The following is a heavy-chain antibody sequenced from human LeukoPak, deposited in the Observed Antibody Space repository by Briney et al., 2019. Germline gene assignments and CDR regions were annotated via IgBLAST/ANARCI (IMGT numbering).Heavy chain of an antibody. D-gene: IGHD3-10*01. CDR2: IYTSGST. CDR1: GGSISSYY. J-gene: IGHJ6*03. Sequence: PSETLSLTCSVSGGSISSYYWSWIRQPAGKGLECIGRIYTSGSTNYNPSLKSRVTMSVDTSKNQFSLKLSSVTAADTAVYYCARVLWGVTTTDVHYYHMDVWGKGTTVTVSS. CDR3: ARVLWGVTTTDVHYYHMDV. V-gene: IGHV4-4*07.